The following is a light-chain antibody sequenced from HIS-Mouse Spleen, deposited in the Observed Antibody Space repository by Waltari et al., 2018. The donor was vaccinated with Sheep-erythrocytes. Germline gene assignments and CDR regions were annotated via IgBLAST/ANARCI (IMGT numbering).Light chain of an antibody. CDR2: DAS. CDR1: QSVSSY. V-gene: IGKV3-11*01. CDR3: QQRSNWLT. Sequence: EIVLTQSAATLSLSPGDRATLPCRASQSVSSYLAWYHQRPGQAPRLLIYDASNRATGIPARFSGSGSGTDFTLTISSLEPEDFAVYYCQQRSNWLTFGGGTKVEIK. J-gene: IGKJ4*01.